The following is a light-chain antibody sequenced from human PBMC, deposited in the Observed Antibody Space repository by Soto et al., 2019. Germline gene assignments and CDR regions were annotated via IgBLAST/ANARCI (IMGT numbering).Light chain of an antibody. Sequence: EIVLTQSPCPLSSSPGERATLSCRACLIVSGKYLAWYHQRPGQAPRLLIYDAYNRATGIPARFSGSGSGTDFTLTISSLEPEDFAVYYCQQRSNWPPWTFGQGTKVDIK. V-gene: IGKV3-11*01. CDR3: QQRSNWPPWT. CDR1: LIVSGKY. J-gene: IGKJ1*01. CDR2: DAY.